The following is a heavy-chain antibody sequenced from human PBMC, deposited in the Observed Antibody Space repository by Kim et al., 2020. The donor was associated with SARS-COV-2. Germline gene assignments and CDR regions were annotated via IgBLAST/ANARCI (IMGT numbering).Heavy chain of an antibody. CDR3: ARVALGSSSWYWFDP. D-gene: IGHD6-13*01. V-gene: IGHV3-11*05. Sequence: GGSLRLSCAASGFTFSDYYMSWIRQAPGKGLEWLSYISSVTNYTNYADSVEGRFTISRDNAKNSLFLQMNSLRAEDTAVYYCARVALGSSSWYWFDPLG. CDR1: GFTFSDYY. J-gene: IGHJ5*02. CDR2: ISSVTNYT.